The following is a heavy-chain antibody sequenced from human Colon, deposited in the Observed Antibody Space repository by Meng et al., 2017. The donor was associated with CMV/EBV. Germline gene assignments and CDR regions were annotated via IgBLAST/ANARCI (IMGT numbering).Heavy chain of an antibody. CDR1: GVTFSSYA. V-gene: IGHV3-23*01. D-gene: IGHD3-3*01. J-gene: IGHJ4*02. Sequence: EVQLLESGGGLVQPGGSLRPSCAASGVTFSSYAMSWGRQAPGKGLEWVSTISSSGGTTYYSDSLKGRFTISRDNSKNTLYLQMNSLRAEDTAIYYCAKRDTIFWDYWGQGTLVTVSS. CDR3: AKRDTIFWDY. CDR2: ISSSGGTT.